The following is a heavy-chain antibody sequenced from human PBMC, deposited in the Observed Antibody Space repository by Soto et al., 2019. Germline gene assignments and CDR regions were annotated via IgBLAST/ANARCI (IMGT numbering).Heavy chain of an antibody. CDR1: GGTFSSYT. CDR3: ARETDGHYDSSGYAYDY. D-gene: IGHD3-22*01. Sequence: QVQLVQSGAEVKKPGSSVKVSCKASGGTFSSYTISWVRQAPGQGLEWMGRIIPILGIANYAQKFQGRVTITADKSTSTAYMELSSLRSEDTAVYYCARETDGHYDSSGYAYDYWGQGTLVTVSS. V-gene: IGHV1-69*08. J-gene: IGHJ4*02. CDR2: IIPILGIA.